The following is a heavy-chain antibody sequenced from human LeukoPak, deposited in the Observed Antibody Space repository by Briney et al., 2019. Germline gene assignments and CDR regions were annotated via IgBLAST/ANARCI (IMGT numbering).Heavy chain of an antibody. Sequence: GGSLRLSCAASGFTFSSYAMSWVRQAPGRGLEWVSTIRGSGDGTYYADSVKGRFTISRDNSKNTLYLQMNSLRTEDTAVYYCVRLTAAGRRTDFDYWGQGTLVTVSS. J-gene: IGHJ4*02. D-gene: IGHD6-13*01. CDR2: IRGSGDGT. CDR1: GFTFSSYA. V-gene: IGHV3-23*01. CDR3: VRLTAAGRRTDFDY.